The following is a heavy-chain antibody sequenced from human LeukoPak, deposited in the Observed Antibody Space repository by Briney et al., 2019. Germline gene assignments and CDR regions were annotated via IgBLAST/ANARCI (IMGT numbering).Heavy chain of an antibody. CDR2: ISSSGSTI. V-gene: IGHV3-11*01. Sequence: GGSLRLSCAASGFTFSDYYMSWIRQAPGKGLERVSYISSSGSTIYYADSVKGRFTISRDNAKNSLYLQMNSLRAEDTAVYYCARVTTVTIEYYFDYWGQGTLVTVSS. CDR3: ARVTTVTIEYYFDY. D-gene: IGHD4-17*01. CDR1: GFTFSDYY. J-gene: IGHJ4*02.